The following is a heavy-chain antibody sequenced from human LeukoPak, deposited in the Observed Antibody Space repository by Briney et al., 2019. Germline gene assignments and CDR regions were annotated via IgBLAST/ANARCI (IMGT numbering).Heavy chain of an antibody. V-gene: IGHV3-23*01. Sequence: PGGSLRLSCAASGFTFSSYAMSWVRQTPGKGLEWVSAISGSGGSTYYADSVKGRFTISRDNSKNTLYLQMNSLRAEDTAVYYCAKDYDFWSGYPFDYWGQGTLVTVSS. J-gene: IGHJ4*02. CDR1: GFTFSSYA. D-gene: IGHD3-3*01. CDR2: ISGSGGST. CDR3: AKDYDFWSGYPFDY.